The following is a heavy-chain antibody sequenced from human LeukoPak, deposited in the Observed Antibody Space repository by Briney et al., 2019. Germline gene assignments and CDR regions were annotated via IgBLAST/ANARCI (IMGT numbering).Heavy chain of an antibody. CDR1: GGSISSSSYY. Sequence: PSETLSLTCTVSGGSISSSSYYWGWIRQPPGKGLEWIGSIYYSGSTYYNPSLRSRVTISVDTSKNQFSLKLSSVTAADTAVYYCARDWTLRSGVRGVSSSIGPNDAFDIWGQGTMVTVSS. V-gene: IGHV4-39*02. CDR3: ARDWTLRSGVRGVSSSIGPNDAFDI. D-gene: IGHD3-10*01. J-gene: IGHJ3*02. CDR2: IYYSGST.